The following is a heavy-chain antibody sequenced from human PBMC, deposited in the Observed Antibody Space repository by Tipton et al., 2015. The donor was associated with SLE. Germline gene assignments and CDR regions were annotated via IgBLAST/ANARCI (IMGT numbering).Heavy chain of an antibody. J-gene: IGHJ5*02. D-gene: IGHD2-15*01. CDR1: GGSISSGSYY. V-gene: IGHV4-61*02. CDR2: IYTSGST. CDR3: AREGNCSGGSCWNWFDP. Sequence: TLSLTCTVSGGSISSGSYYWSWIRQPAGKGLEWIGRIYTSGSTNYNPPLKSRVTISVDTSKNQFSLKLSSVTAADTAVYYCAREGNCSGGSCWNWFDPWGQGTLVTVSS.